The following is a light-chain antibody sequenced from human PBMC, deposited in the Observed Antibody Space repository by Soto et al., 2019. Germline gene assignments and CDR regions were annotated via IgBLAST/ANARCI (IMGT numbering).Light chain of an antibody. CDR2: EVS. CDR3: SSYTSGSTFV. V-gene: IGLV2-18*02. CDR1: SSDVGSYKR. J-gene: IGLJ2*01. Sequence: QSALTQPPSVSGSPGQSDTIFCTGSSSDVGSYKRVSWYQQPPGTAPKLMIFEVSNRPSGVPDRFSGSKSGNTASLTISGLQADDEANYYCSSYTSGSTFVFGGGTKLTVL.